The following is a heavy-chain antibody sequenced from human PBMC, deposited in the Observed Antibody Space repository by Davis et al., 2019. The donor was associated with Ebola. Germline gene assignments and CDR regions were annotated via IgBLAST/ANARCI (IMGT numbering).Heavy chain of an antibody. V-gene: IGHV3-21*01. CDR2: ISSSSSYI. Sequence: GGSLRLSCAASGFTFSSYSMNWVRQAPGKGLEWVSSISSSSSYIYYADSVKGRFTISRDNDKNSLSLQMNGLRAEDTAVYYCARGPSTGNSFTYWGQGTLVTVSS. CDR1: GFTFSSYS. D-gene: IGHD4-23*01. CDR3: ARGPSTGNSFTY. J-gene: IGHJ4*02.